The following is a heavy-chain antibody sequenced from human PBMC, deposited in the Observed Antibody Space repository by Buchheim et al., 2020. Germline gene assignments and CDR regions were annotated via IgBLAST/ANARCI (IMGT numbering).Heavy chain of an antibody. V-gene: IGHV3-33*01. CDR1: GFAFNTHA. D-gene: IGHD6-19*01. CDR2: IWYDGSEK. Sequence: QVQLVESGGGVVQPGESLRLSCAASGFAFNTHAMHWVRQAPGKGLEWVAFIWYDGSEKHYIDSVKGRFSISRDNSKNTLYLEINSLRGEDTAVYYCARDPPNSGWALDYWGQGTL. CDR3: ARDPPNSGWALDY. J-gene: IGHJ4*02.